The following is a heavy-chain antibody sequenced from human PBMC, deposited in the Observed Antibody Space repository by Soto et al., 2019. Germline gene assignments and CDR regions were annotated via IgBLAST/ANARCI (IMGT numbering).Heavy chain of an antibody. D-gene: IGHD6-13*01. V-gene: IGHV1-24*01. CDR2: IDPEDGKT. J-gene: IGHJ4*02. Sequence: ASVKVSCKVSGFTFSDFSIHWVRQSPGKGLEWMGGIDPEDGKTIYAPKFQGRITMTEDSSSDTAYLEVNKLMSNDTAFYYCTTGASAGRRDFWGQGTLVTVSS. CDR3: TTGASAGRRDF. CDR1: GFTFSDFS.